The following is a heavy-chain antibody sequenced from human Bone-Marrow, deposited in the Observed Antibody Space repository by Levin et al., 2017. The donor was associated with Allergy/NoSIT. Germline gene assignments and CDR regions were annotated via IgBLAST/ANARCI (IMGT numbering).Heavy chain of an antibody. Sequence: GGSLRLSCAASGLTSSTQAMTWVRQAPGKGLEWVSSISGSGGSTYYADSLKGRFTISRDNSKNTVFLQMNGLRAEDTAGYYCANGPWGLRLGVLSSLDFWGQGTLVTVSS. CDR1: GLTSSTQA. J-gene: IGHJ4*02. V-gene: IGHV3-23*01. CDR3: ANGPWGLRLGVLSSLDF. CDR2: ISGSGGST. D-gene: IGHD3-16*02.